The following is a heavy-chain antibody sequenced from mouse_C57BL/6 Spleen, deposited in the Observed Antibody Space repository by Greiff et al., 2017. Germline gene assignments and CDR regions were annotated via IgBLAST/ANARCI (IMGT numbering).Heavy chain of an antibody. Sequence: QVQLQQSGAELVMPGASVKLSCKASGYTFTSYWMHWVKQRPGQGLEWIGEIDPSDSYTNYNQKFKGKSTLTVDKSSSTAYMQLSSLTSEDSAVYYCARDGDYGSSYVFAYWGQGTLVTVSA. V-gene: IGHV1-69*01. CDR3: ARDGDYGSSYVFAY. CDR1: GYTFTSYW. D-gene: IGHD1-1*01. J-gene: IGHJ3*01. CDR2: IDPSDSYT.